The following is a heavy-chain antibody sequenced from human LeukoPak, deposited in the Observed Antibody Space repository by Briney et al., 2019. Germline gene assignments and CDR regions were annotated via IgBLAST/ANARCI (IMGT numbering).Heavy chain of an antibody. CDR3: ARDSGGSNYYYGMDV. CDR2: ISSSSSTI. V-gene: IGHV3-48*01. CDR1: GFTFSSYS. Sequence: GGSLRLSCAASGFTFSSYSMNWVRQAPGKGLEWVSYISSSSSTIYYADSVKGRFTISRDNAKNSLYLQMNSLRAEDTAVYYCARDSGGSNYYYGMDVWGQGTTVTVSS. J-gene: IGHJ6*02. D-gene: IGHD3-10*01.